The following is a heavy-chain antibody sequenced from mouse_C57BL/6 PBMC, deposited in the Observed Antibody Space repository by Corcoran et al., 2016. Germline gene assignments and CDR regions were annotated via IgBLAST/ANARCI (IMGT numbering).Heavy chain of an antibody. Sequence: EVQLQQSGPELVKPGASVKISCKASGYTFTDYYMNWVKQSHGKSLEWIGDINPNNGGTSYNQKFKGKATLTVDKSSSTAYMELRSLTSEDSAVYYCVYGSPWFAYWGQGTLVTVSA. CDR3: VYGSPWFAY. V-gene: IGHV1-26*01. CDR1: GYTFTDYY. J-gene: IGHJ3*01. D-gene: IGHD1-1*01. CDR2: INPNNGGT.